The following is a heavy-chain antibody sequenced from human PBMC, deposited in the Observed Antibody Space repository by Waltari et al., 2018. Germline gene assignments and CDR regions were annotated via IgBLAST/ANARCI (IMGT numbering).Heavy chain of an antibody. Sequence: EVQLVESGGGLIQPGGSLRLSCAASGFTVSSNYMSWVRQAPGKGLGWVSVIYSGGSKYYADSVKGRFTISRDNSKNTLYLQMNSLRAEDTAVYYCARDGGYYDSSGYPRFFDIWGQGTMVTVSS. V-gene: IGHV3-53*01. CDR1: GFTVSSNY. CDR3: ARDGGYYDSSGYPRFFDI. D-gene: IGHD3-22*01. CDR2: IYSGGSK. J-gene: IGHJ3*02.